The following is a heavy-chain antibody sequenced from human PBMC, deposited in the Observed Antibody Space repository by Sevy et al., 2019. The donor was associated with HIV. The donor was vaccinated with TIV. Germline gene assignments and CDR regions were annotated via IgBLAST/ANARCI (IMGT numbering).Heavy chain of an antibody. J-gene: IGHJ6*02. CDR2: MNPNSGNT. V-gene: IGHV1-8*01. Sequence: ASVKVSCKASGYTFTSYDINWVRQATGQGLEWMGWMNPNSGNTGYAQKFQGRVTMTRNTSISTAYMELSSLRSEDTAVYYCAGAYNWNYSGYYYYYGMDVWGQGTTVTVSS. CDR1: GYTFTSYD. D-gene: IGHD1-7*01. CDR3: AGAYNWNYSGYYYYYGMDV.